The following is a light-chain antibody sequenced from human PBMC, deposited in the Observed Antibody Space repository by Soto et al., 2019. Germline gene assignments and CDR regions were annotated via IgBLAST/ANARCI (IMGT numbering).Light chain of an antibody. CDR3: SSYTSSSTLVYV. CDR1: SSDVGGYNY. CDR2: DVS. Sequence: QSALIQPASVSGSPGQSITISCTGTSSDVGGYNYVSWYQQHPGKAPKLMIYDVSNRPSGVSNRFSGSKSGNTASLTISGLQAEDEADYYCSSYTSSSTLVYVFGTGTKVTVL. V-gene: IGLV2-14*01. J-gene: IGLJ1*01.